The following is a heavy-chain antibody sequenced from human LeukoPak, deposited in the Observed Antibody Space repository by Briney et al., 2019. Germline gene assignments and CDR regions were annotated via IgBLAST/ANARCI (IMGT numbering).Heavy chain of an antibody. J-gene: IGHJ6*03. D-gene: IGHD2-2*01. CDR3: AKDAEDIVVVPAAPHYYYYYMDV. CDR2: IRYDGSNK. CDR1: GFTFTTYG. Sequence: SGGSLRLSCSAPGFTFTTYGMNCVRQAPGKGLEWVAFIRYDGSNKYYADSVKGRFTISRDNSKNTLYLQMNSLRAGDTAVYYCAKDAEDIVVVPAAPHYYYYYMDVWGKGTTVTISS. V-gene: IGHV3-30*02.